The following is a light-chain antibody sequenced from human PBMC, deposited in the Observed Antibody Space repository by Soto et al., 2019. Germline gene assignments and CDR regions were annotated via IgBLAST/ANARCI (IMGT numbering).Light chain of an antibody. V-gene: IGKV3-15*01. CDR3: QHYNDWPPTWT. J-gene: IGKJ1*01. CDR2: GAS. Sequence: EIVMTQSPATLSVSPGERATLTCRASQSVSSKLAWYQQKPGQAPRVRIHGASTRATGIPARFSGSGSGTEFTLTISSLQSEDYAVYYCQHYNDWPPTWTFGQGTRVEIK. CDR1: QSVSSK.